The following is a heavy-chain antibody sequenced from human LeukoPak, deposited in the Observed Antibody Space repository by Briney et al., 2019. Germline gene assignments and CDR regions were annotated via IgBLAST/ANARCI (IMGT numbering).Heavy chain of an antibody. J-gene: IGHJ6*01. CDR3: ARDWGALDV. CDR1: GFTFSSYG. D-gene: IGHD3-16*01. V-gene: IGHV3-33*01. CDR2: IWYDGSNK. Sequence: GGSLRLSCAASGFTFSSYGMHWVRQAPGKGLEWVAVIWYDGSNKYYADSVKGRFTISRDNSKNTLYLQMNSLRAEDTAVYYCARDWGALDVWGQGTTVTASS.